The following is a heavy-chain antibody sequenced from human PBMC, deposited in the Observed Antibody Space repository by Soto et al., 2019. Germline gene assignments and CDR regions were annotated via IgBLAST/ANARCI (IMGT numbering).Heavy chain of an antibody. D-gene: IGHD3-22*01. CDR3: ASSPGYYESSPLDY. CDR1: DFAFTNAW. Sequence: EVQLVESGGGLVKPGGSLRLSCAASDFAFTNAWMNWVRQAPGRGLEWVGLIKSKTDGGTVDYGAPVKGRFTVSRDDSKNTALMQINSQQTGDTAGYYGASSPGYYESSPLDYWGPGTLVTVSS. J-gene: IGHJ4*02. V-gene: IGHV3-15*07. CDR2: IKSKTDGGTV.